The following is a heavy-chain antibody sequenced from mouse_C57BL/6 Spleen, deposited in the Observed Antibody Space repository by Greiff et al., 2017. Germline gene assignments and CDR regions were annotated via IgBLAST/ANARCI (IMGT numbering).Heavy chain of an antibody. Sequence: QVQLKQPGTELVKPGASVKLSCKASGYTFTSYWMHWVKQRPGQGLEWIGNINPSNGGTNYNEKFKSKATLTVDKSSSTAYMQLSSLTSEDSAVYYCARRDYSNYHWYFDVWGTGTTVTVSS. CDR2: INPSNGGT. J-gene: IGHJ1*03. CDR1: GYTFTSYW. D-gene: IGHD2-5*01. V-gene: IGHV1-53*01. CDR3: ARRDYSNYHWYFDV.